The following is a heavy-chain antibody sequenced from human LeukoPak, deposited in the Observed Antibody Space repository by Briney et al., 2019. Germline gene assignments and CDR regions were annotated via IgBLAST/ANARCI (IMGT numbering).Heavy chain of an antibody. V-gene: IGHV3-11*01. CDR3: GRDFGLIGTKRSFDI. Sequence: AGGSLRLSCAASGFTFSDYYMGWIRQAPGKGLEWLSYISGSGTIIFYADSVKGRFTFSRDNAQNSLDLHMTSLRAEDTAVYYCGRDFGLIGTKRSFDIWGQGTMVTVSS. D-gene: IGHD1-7*01. J-gene: IGHJ3*02. CDR1: GFTFSDYY. CDR2: ISGSGTII.